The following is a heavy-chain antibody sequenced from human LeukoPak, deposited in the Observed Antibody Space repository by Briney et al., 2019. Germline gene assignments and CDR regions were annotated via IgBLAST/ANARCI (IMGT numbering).Heavy chain of an antibody. J-gene: IGHJ4*02. CDR2: ISAYNGNT. CDR1: GYTFTSYG. Sequence: ASVKVSCKASGYTFTSYGISWVRQAPGQGLEWMGWISAYNGNTNYAQKLQGRVTMTTDTSTSTAYMELRSLRSDDTAVYYCAREFHGGSAYFPTHDYWGQGTLVTVSS. V-gene: IGHV1-18*01. D-gene: IGHD3-22*01. CDR3: AREFHGGSAYFPTHDY.